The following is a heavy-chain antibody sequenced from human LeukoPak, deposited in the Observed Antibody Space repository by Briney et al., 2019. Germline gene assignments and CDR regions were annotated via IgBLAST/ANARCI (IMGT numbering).Heavy chain of an antibody. Sequence: GESLKISCKGSGYSFTNYWIGWVRQMPGKGLELMGIIYPGDSDTRYSPSFQGQVTISADKSISTAYLQWSSLKASDTAIYYCARRTDRSFWYLDYWGQGTLVTVSS. CDR2: IYPGDSDT. J-gene: IGHJ4*02. CDR3: ARRTDRSFWYLDY. CDR1: GYSFTNYW. V-gene: IGHV5-51*01.